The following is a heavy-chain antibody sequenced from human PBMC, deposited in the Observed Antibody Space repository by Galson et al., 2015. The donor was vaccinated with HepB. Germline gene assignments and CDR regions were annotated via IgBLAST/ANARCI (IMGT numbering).Heavy chain of an antibody. CDR1: GDSISNSY. D-gene: IGHD2-2*01. V-gene: IGHV4-59*01. Sequence: SETLSLTCTVSGDSISNSYWSWIRQPPGKGLEWIAYVFYSGSTNYNPSLKSRATISVDSSKTQFSLQLTSVTAADTAMYYCARYHCTSTTCRKGFDYWGPGTLVTVSS. J-gene: IGHJ4*02. CDR3: ARYHCTSTTCRKGFDY. CDR2: VFYSGST.